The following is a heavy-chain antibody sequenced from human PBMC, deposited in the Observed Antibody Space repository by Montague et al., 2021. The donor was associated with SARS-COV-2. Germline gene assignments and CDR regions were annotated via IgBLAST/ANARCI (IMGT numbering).Heavy chain of an antibody. D-gene: IGHD6-6*01. CDR3: ARTPTRPLSLDS. V-gene: IGHV4-4*07. Sequence: SKTLSLTCAVSGGSITGFSWSWVRQPAGKGLEWIGRVTTSGTTNYSPSLRSRVTMSVDTSKNQFSLNLNSVTAADTAICYCARTPTRPLSLDSWGQGTLVTVSS. CDR2: VTTSGTT. CDR1: GGSITGFS. J-gene: IGHJ4*02.